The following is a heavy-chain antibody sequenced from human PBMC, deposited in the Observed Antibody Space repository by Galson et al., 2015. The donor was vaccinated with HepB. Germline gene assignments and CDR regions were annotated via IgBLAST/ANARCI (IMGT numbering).Heavy chain of an antibody. D-gene: IGHD6-6*01. V-gene: IGHV3-15*07. Sequence: SLRLSCAASGFTFSSYAMNRVRQAPGKGLEWVGRIKSKTDGGTTDYAAPVKGRFTISRDDSKNTLYLQMNSLKTEDTAVYYCTTVPYSSSSGYYYYYMDVWGKGTTVTVSS. CDR3: TTVPYSSSSGYYYYYMDV. J-gene: IGHJ6*03. CDR2: IKSKTDGGTT. CDR1: GFTFSSYA.